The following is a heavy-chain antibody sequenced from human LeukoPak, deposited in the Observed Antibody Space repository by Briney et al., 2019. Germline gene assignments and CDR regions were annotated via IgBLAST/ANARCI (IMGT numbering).Heavy chain of an antibody. CDR3: AKDRGYTTGRDFDF. D-gene: IGHD3-10*01. J-gene: IGHJ4*02. CDR1: GFTFSSYW. CDR2: INSDGSST. V-gene: IGHV3-74*01. Sequence: GGSLRLSCAASGFTFSSYWMHWVRQAPGKGLVWVSRINSDGSSTSYADSVKGRFTISRDNFVNTLYLQMSSLRAEDTAVYYCAKDRGYTTGRDFDFWGQGALVTVSS.